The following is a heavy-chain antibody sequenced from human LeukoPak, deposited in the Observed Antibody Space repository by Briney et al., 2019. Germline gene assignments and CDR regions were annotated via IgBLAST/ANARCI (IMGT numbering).Heavy chain of an antibody. J-gene: IGHJ6*02. CDR3: ARGGYDDYYYYGMDV. D-gene: IGHD5-12*01. V-gene: IGHV3-74*01. CDR1: GFTFSSYW. Sequence: GGSLRLSCAASGFTFSSYWMHWVRQAPGKGLVWVSRINSDGSRTSYEDSVKGRFTISIDNAKNTLYLQMNSLRAEDTAVYYCARGGYDDYYYYGMDVWGQGTTVTVSS. CDR2: INSDGSRT.